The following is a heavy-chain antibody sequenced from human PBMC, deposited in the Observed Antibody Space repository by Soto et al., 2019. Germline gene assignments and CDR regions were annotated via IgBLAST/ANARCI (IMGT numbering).Heavy chain of an antibody. CDR1: GYSFTSYW. D-gene: IGHD3-10*01. Sequence: GESLKISCKGSGYSFTSYWISWVRQMPGKGLEWMGRIDPSDSYSNYSPSFQGHVTISADKSISTAYLQWSSLQASDTDMYYCARTSGLEHQVNYWGQGTLVTVS. CDR2: IDPSDSYS. J-gene: IGHJ4*02. CDR3: ARTSGLEHQVNY. V-gene: IGHV5-10-1*01.